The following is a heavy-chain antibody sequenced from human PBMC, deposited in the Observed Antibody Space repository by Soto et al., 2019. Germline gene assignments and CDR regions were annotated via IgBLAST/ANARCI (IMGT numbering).Heavy chain of an antibody. CDR3: ARILEGGTFDWLQIDC. Sequence: SGPTLVNPTQTLTLTCTFSGFSFTTSRMCVTWIRQPPGKALEWLALINWRDNKYYTTSLKTRLTLSKDTSKNQVVLTLTNMDPVDTGTYYCARILEGGTFDWLQIDCWGQGTLVTVSS. CDR2: INWRDNK. J-gene: IGHJ4*02. CDR1: GFSFTTSRMC. D-gene: IGHD3-9*01. V-gene: IGHV2-70*01.